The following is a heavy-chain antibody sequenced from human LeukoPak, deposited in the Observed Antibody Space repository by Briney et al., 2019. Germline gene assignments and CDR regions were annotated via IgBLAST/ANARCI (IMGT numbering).Heavy chain of an antibody. CDR1: GFTFSSYW. CDR3: ARDFRPAYQLLYDY. J-gene: IGHJ4*02. D-gene: IGHD2-2*02. Sequence: PGGSLRLSCAASGFTFSSYWMSWVRQAPGKGLEWVANIKQDGSEKYYVDSVKGRFTISRDNAKNSLYLQMNSLRAEDTAVYYCARDFRPAYQLLYDYWGQGTLVTVSS. CDR2: IKQDGSEK. V-gene: IGHV3-7*01.